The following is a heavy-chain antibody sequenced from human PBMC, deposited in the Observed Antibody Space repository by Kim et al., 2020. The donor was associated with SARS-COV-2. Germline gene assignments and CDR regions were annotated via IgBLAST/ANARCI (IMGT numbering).Heavy chain of an antibody. D-gene: IGHD3-10*01. CDR2: IYYSGST. CDR3: ARAAPATPGAAMDV. Sequence: SETMFLTCTVSGGSISSYYWSWIRQPPGKGLEWIGYIYYSGSTNYNPSLKSRVTISVDTSKNQFSLKLSSVTAADTAVYYCARAAPATPGAAMDVWGQGTTVTVSS. J-gene: IGHJ6*02. CDR1: GGSISSYY. V-gene: IGHV4-59*13.